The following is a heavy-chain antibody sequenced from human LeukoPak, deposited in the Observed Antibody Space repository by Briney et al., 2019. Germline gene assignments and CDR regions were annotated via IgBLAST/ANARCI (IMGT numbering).Heavy chain of an antibody. CDR2: IHNSGST. J-gene: IGHJ4*02. Sequence: SQTLSLTCTVSGGSISSGGYYWSWIRQHPGKGLEWIGYIHNSGSTYYNPSLKSPVSISVDTSKSHFSLRLSSVTAADTAVYYCARGEYYGSGSYYPGDYWGQGTLVTVSS. V-gene: IGHV4-31*01. CDR1: GGSISSGGYY. D-gene: IGHD3-10*01. CDR3: ARGEYYGSGSYYPGDY.